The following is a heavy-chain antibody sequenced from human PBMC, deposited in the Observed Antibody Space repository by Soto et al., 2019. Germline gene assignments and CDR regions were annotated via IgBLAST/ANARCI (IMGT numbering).Heavy chain of an antibody. CDR3: ARDASYYSLWSGYYPSRNGMDV. V-gene: IGHV3-33*01. Sequence: QVQVVESGGGVVQPGRSLRLSCAASGFTFSRFGMHWVRQAPGKGLEWVSLIWYDGSKKSYGDSVEGRFTISRDNSRNTVYLQRNSLRADDTAVDYCARDASYYSLWSGYYPSRNGMDVWGQGTMVTVSS. CDR2: IWYDGSKK. D-gene: IGHD3-3*01. J-gene: IGHJ6*02. CDR1: GFTFSRFG.